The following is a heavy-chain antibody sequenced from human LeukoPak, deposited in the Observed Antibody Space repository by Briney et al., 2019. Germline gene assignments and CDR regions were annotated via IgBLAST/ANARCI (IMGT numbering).Heavy chain of an antibody. Sequence: ASVKVSCKASGGTFSSYAISWVRQAPGQGLEWMGGITPIFGTANYAQKFQGRVTITADESTSTAYMELSSLRSEDTAVYYCASSYYYDSSGLYWGQGTLVTVSS. D-gene: IGHD3-22*01. CDR2: ITPIFGTA. CDR1: GGTFSSYA. V-gene: IGHV1-69*13. CDR3: ASSYYYDSSGLY. J-gene: IGHJ4*02.